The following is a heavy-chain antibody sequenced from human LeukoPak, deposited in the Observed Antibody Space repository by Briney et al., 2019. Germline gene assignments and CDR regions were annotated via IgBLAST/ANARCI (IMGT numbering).Heavy chain of an antibody. V-gene: IGHV4-31*03. CDR1: GGSISSGGYY. D-gene: IGHD3-10*01. CDR2: IYYSGST. J-gene: IGHJ4*02. Sequence: PSQTLSLTCTVSGGSISSGGYYWSWIRQHPGKGLEWIGYIYYSGSTYYNLSLKSRVTISVDTSKNQFSLKLSSVTAADTAVYYCARGGASNRWFGELSDYFDYWGQGTLVTVSS. CDR3: ARGGASNRWFGELSDYFDY.